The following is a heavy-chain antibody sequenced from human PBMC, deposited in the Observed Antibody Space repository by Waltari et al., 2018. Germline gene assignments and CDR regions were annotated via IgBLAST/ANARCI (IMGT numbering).Heavy chain of an antibody. D-gene: IGHD2-21*01. CDR2: INSGDST. V-gene: IGHV3-23*01. CDR1: GFSFSIYG. J-gene: IGHJ4*02. CDR3: AQGLWYFDY. Sequence: EVQLLESGGGLVQPGGSLRLSCAASGFSFSIYGLGWVRQAPGKGLEWVSGINSGDSTNYADSVKGRFTISRDNSKNTLYLHMNSLRAEDTAVYYCAQGLWYFDYWGQGTLVTVSS.